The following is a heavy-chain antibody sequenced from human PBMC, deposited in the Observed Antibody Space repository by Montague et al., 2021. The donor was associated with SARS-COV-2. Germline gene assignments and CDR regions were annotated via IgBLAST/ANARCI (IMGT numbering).Heavy chain of an antibody. J-gene: IGHJ6*02. V-gene: IGHV4-39*07. CDR1: GGSISSSSYY. D-gene: IGHD6-13*01. Sequence: SETLSLTCTVSGGSISSSSYYWGWIRQPPGKGLEWIGSIYYSGSTYYXPSLKSRVTISVDTSKNQFSLKLSSVTAADTAVYYCARVGRQQLVRLSGMDVRGQGTTVTVSS. CDR3: ARVGRQQLVRLSGMDV. CDR2: IYYSGST.